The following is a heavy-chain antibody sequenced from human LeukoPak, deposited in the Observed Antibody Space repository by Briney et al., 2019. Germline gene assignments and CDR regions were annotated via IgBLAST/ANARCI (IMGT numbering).Heavy chain of an antibody. CDR3: KSGGAAPGSFDY. CDR2: IKYDGNEE. D-gene: IGHD1-1*01. CDR1: GFTFSSYA. J-gene: IGHJ4*02. Sequence: PGMSLRLSCAASGFTFSSYAMHWVRQAPGKGLEWVANIKYDGNEEYYVDSVKGRFTISRDNAKNSLYLQLNSLRVEDTAVYYCKSGGAAPGSFDYWGQGTLVTVSP. V-gene: IGHV3-7*01.